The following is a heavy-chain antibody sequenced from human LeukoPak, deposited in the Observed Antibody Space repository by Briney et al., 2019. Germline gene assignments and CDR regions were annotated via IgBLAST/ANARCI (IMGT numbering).Heavy chain of an antibody. CDR2: IYYTGIA. CDR1: DGSITRSSYY. Sequence: SENLSLTCTVSDGSITRSSYYWGWIRQTPGESLDWIGSIYYTGIAYYNPSLHGRVTMSVDTSKNQFSLKLNSVTAADTAVYYCPTLRVTTGFDYWDQGIPVTASS. CDR3: PTLRVTTGFDY. V-gene: IGHV4-39*01. J-gene: IGHJ4*02. D-gene: IGHD2-21*02.